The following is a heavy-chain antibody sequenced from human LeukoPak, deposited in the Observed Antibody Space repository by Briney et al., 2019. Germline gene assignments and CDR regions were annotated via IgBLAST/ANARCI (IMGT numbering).Heavy chain of an antibody. D-gene: IGHD3-22*01. CDR1: GFTFGNYA. J-gene: IGHJ4*02. Sequence: PGGSLRLSCAASGFTFGNYAMSWVRQAPGKGLEWVGRIKSKTDGGTTDYAAPVKGRFTISRDDSKNTLYLQMNSLKTEDTAVYYCTTSPPVVVVITPIDYWGQGTLVTVSS. V-gene: IGHV3-15*01. CDR2: IKSKTDGGTT. CDR3: TTSPPVVVVITPIDY.